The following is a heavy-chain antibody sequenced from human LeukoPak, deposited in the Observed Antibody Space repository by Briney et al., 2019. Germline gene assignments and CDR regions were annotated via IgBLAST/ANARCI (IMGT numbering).Heavy chain of an antibody. J-gene: IGHJ4*02. CDR2: ITPNSGAT. CDR1: GYTFNGYS. CDR3: ARDDSSSCYY. D-gene: IGHD6-13*01. Sequence: ASVKVSCKASGYTFNGYSMHWVRQAPGQGLEWMGWITPNSGATNYAQKFQGRVTMTRDTSISTAYMELSRLRSDDTAVYYCARDDSSSCYYWGQGTLVTVSS. V-gene: IGHV1-2*02.